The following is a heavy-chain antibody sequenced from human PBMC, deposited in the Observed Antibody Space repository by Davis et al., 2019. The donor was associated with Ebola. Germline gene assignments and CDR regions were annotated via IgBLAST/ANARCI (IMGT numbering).Heavy chain of an antibody. D-gene: IGHD3-22*01. CDR2: ISAYNGNT. CDR3: ARAITMIVVVSYFDY. Sequence: ASVKVSCKASGYTFTSYGISWVRQAPGQGLEWMGWISAYNGNTNYAQKLQGRITMTTDTSTSTAYMELRSLRSDDTAVYYCARAITMIVVVSYFDYWGQGTLVTVSS. J-gene: IGHJ4*02. CDR1: GYTFTSYG. V-gene: IGHV1-18*04.